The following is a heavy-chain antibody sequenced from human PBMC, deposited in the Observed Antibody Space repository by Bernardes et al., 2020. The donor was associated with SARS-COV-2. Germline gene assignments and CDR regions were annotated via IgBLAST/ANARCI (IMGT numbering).Heavy chain of an antibody. CDR2: ISRNSGSI. CDR1: GFTFDDYA. Sequence: GGSLRLSCAASGFTFDDYAMHWVRQAPGKGLEWVSGISRNSGSIGYADSVKGRFTISRDNAKNSLYLQMNSLRAEDTALYYCAKLVAWFGEPIDYWGQGTLVTVSS. V-gene: IGHV3-9*01. D-gene: IGHD3-10*01. CDR3: AKLVAWFGEPIDY. J-gene: IGHJ4*02.